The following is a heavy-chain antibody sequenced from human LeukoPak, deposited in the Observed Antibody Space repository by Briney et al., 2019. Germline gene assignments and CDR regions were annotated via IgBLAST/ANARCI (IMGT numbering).Heavy chain of an antibody. CDR3: ARSSVGARRRIDY. CDR2: MNPNSGNT. Sequence: ASVKVSCKASGYTFTSYDINWVRQATGQGLEWMGWMNPNSGNTGYAQKFQGRVTMTRSASINTAYMELSSLTSDDTAVFYCARSSVGARRRIDYWGQGTLVTVSS. D-gene: IGHD1-26*01. CDR1: GYTFTSYD. V-gene: IGHV1-8*01. J-gene: IGHJ4*02.